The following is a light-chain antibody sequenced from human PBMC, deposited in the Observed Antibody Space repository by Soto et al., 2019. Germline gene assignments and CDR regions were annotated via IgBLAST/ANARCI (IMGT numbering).Light chain of an antibody. Sequence: EIVLTQAPITLSVSPGERATLSCRASQTVSSNLAWYQQKPGQPPRLLMSGVSTRATGIPARFSGSGSGTEFTLTISSLQSEDFAVYYCQQYNDWHPEVTFGGGTKV. J-gene: IGKJ4*01. CDR2: GVS. CDR1: QTVSSN. CDR3: QQYNDWHPEVT. V-gene: IGKV3D-15*01.